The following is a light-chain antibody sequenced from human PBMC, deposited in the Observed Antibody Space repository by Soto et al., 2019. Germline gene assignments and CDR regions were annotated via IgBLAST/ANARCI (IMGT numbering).Light chain of an antibody. V-gene: IGKV3-11*01. CDR2: DAS. Sequence: EFVLTQSPGTLSLSPGERATRSCRASQSVSSYLAWYQQKPGQAPRLLIYDASNRATGIPARFSGSGSGTDFTLTISSLEPDDFAVYYCQQRSNWQTFGQGAKVDI. CDR1: QSVSSY. CDR3: QQRSNWQT. J-gene: IGKJ1*01.